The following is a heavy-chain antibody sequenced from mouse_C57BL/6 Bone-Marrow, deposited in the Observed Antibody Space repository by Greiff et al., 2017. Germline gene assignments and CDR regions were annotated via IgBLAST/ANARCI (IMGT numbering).Heavy chain of an antibody. J-gene: IGHJ3*01. V-gene: IGHV1-85*01. CDR1: GYTFTSYD. Sequence: VQLQQSGPELGVAGASVKLSCKASGYTFTSYDINWVKQRPGQGLEWIGWIYPRDGSTKYNEKFKGKATLTVDTSSSTAYMELHSLTSEDAAVYFCARRGVTTVVATRGPWFAYWGQGTLVTVSA. CDR2: IYPRDGST. CDR3: ARRGVTTVVATRGPWFAY. D-gene: IGHD1-1*01.